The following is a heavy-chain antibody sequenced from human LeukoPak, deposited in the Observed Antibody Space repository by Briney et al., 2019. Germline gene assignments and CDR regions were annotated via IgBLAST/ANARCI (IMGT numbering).Heavy chain of an antibody. V-gene: IGHV4-59*01. Sequence: LETLSLTCTVSGGSFSSYYWSWIRQPPGKGLEWIGYIYYTGSTNYNPSLKSRVTISLDTSKNQFSLKLSSVTAADTAVYYCARAVYYYYYMDVWGKGTTVTVSS. J-gene: IGHJ6*03. CDR2: IYYTGST. CDR1: GGSFSSYY. CDR3: ARAVYYYYYMDV.